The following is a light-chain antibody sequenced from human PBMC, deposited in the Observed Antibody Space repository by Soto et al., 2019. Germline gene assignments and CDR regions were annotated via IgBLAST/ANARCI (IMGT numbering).Light chain of an antibody. CDR2: GNT. J-gene: IGLJ1*01. V-gene: IGLV1-40*01. CDR1: SSNIGAGYD. CDR3: QSHDSSLHASV. Sequence: QSVLTQPPSVSGAPAQRVTISCTGSSSNIGAGYDVHWYLQLPGTAPKLLIYGNTNRPSGVPDRFSGSKSGSSASLAITGLQAEDEADYYCQSHDSSLHASVFGTGTKVTGL.